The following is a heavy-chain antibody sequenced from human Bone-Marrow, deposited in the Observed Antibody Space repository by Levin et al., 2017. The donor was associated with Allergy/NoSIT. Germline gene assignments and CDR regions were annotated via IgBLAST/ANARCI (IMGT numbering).Heavy chain of an antibody. J-gene: IGHJ4*02. CDR1: GFSISDNY. CDR3: ARAGRPVAECSGECFSYFDF. D-gene: IGHD2-21*01. Sequence: QAGGSLRLSCAASGFSISDNYMSWVRQAPGKGLEWVSLISSRGDPYYANSVRGRFTLSRDESKNTLHLQMSSLGVDDTAVYYCARAGRPVAECSGECFSYFDFWGQGTLVTVSS. V-gene: IGHV3-53*01. CDR2: ISSRGDP.